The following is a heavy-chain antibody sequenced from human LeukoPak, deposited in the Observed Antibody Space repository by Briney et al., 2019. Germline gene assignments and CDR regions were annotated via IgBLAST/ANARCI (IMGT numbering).Heavy chain of an antibody. D-gene: IGHD3-22*01. V-gene: IGHV3-72*01. Sequence: GGSLRLSCAASGFTISDHYMDWVRQAPGKGLEWVGRTRDKAHSYTTEYAASVKGRLTISRDDSKNSLYLQMNSLRAEDTAVYYCARDHHRRLYDSQARDTFDIWGQGTMVTVSS. J-gene: IGHJ3*02. CDR3: ARDHHRRLYDSQARDTFDI. CDR2: TRDKAHSYTT. CDR1: GFTISDHY.